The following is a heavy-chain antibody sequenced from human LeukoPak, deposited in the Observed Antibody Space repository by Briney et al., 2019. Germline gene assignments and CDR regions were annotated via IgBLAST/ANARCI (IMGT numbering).Heavy chain of an antibody. Sequence: GGSLRLSCAASGFTFSSYGMHWVRQAPGKGLEWVAVIWYDGSNKYYADSVKGRFTISRDNSKNTLYLQMNSLRAEDTAVYYCARDRYYGILTGYYSPVYFDYWGQGTLVTVSS. CDR2: IWYDGSNK. CDR1: GFTFSSYG. J-gene: IGHJ4*02. D-gene: IGHD3-9*01. V-gene: IGHV3-33*01. CDR3: ARDRYYGILTGYYSPVYFDY.